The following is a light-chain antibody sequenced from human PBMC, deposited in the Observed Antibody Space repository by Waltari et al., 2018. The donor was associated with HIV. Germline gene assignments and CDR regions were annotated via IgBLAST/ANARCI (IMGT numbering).Light chain of an antibody. Sequence: QSALTQPPSASGSPGPSVTLSCTGTSSDVGGSKYVSWYHQHPGQSPKLMIYEVNKRPSGVPDRFSGSKSANTASLTVSGLQADDEADYYCNSYAGSNNWVFGGGTKLTVL. CDR3: NSYAGSNNWV. CDR1: SSDVGGSKY. V-gene: IGLV2-8*01. J-gene: IGLJ3*02. CDR2: EVN.